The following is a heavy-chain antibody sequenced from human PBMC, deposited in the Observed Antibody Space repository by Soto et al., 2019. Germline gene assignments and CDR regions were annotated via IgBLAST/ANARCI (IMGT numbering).Heavy chain of an antibody. Sequence: PSETLSLTCAVYGGSFSGYYWSWIRQPPGKGLEWIGEINHSGSTNYNPSLKSRVTISVDTSKNQFSLKLSSVTAADTAVYYCARGRDYYDSSGYYQGPYYFDYWGQGTLVTVS. CDR3: ARGRDYYDSSGYYQGPYYFDY. J-gene: IGHJ4*02. CDR1: GGSFSGYY. CDR2: INHSGST. D-gene: IGHD3-22*01. V-gene: IGHV4-34*01.